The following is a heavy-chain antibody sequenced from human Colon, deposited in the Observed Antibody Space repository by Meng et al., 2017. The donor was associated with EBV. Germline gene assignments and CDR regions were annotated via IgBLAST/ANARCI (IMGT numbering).Heavy chain of an antibody. CDR1: GDSVTNGGYS. V-gene: IGHV4-30-2*01. CDR2: IYHSGST. CDR3: ARDTSTWGNKGLDH. J-gene: IGHJ4*02. Sequence: QLQLQEDGSGLVKPSQTLSLTCVVSGDSVTNGGYSWSWIRQPPGKGLEWIGYIYHSGSTKYNPSLKSRVTISVDTSKNQFSLKLSSVTAADTAVYYCARDTSTWGNKGLDHWGQGILVTVSS. D-gene: IGHD7-27*01.